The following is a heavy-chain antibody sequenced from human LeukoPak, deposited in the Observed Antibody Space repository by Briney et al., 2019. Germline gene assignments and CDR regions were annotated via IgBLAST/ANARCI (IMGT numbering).Heavy chain of an antibody. D-gene: IGHD2-2*01. J-gene: IGHJ2*01. V-gene: IGHV4-39*01. CDR1: GGSFSGYY. CDR2: IYYSGST. Sequence: SETLSLTCAVYGGSFSGYYWGWIRQPPGKGLEWIGSIYYSGSTYYNPSLKSRVTISVDTSKNQFSLKLSSVTAADTAVCYCARRSSADWYFDLWGRGTLVTVSS. CDR3: ARRSSADWYFDL.